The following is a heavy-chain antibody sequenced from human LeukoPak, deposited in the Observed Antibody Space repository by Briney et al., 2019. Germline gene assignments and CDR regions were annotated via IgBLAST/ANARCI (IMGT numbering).Heavy chain of an antibody. Sequence: PGGSLRLSCAASGFTFSSYSMNWVRQAPGKGLEWVSTISNSDGNTYYADSVKGRFTISRDNSKNTLYLQMNSPTAEDTAIYYCAKATGTLGNWGQGTLVIVSS. J-gene: IGHJ4*02. CDR1: GFTFSSYS. CDR3: AKATGTLGN. CDR2: ISNSDGNT. V-gene: IGHV3-23*01. D-gene: IGHD1-1*01.